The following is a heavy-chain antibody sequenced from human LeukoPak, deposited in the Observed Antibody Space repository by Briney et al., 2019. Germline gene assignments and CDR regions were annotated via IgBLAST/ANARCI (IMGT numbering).Heavy chain of an antibody. CDR3: ASPVGATTVRAFDI. D-gene: IGHD1-26*01. Sequence: GGSLRLSWAASGFIFSDHYMDWVRQAPGKGLEWVGRTRNEANIYTTKYAASVKGRFTISRDDSKNSLYLQMNSLKTEDTAVYYCASPVGATTVRAFDIWGQGTMVTVSS. CDR1: GFIFSDHY. CDR2: TRNEANIYTT. V-gene: IGHV3-72*01. J-gene: IGHJ3*02.